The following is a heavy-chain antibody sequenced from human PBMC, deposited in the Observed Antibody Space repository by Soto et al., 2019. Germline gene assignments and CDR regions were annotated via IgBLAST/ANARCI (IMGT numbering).Heavy chain of an antibody. CDR1: GYSFSSYW. V-gene: IGHV5-51*01. CDR3: ARAIAVAGTRSWYFDL. CDR2: IYPGDSDT. D-gene: IGHD6-19*01. J-gene: IGHJ2*01. Sequence: EVQLVQSGAEVKKPGESLQISCKGSGYSFSSYWIGWVRQMPGKGLDWMGIIYPGDSDTGYSPSFQGQVTISADKSISTAYLQWSSLKASDTAMYYCARAIAVAGTRSWYFDLWGRGTLVTVSS.